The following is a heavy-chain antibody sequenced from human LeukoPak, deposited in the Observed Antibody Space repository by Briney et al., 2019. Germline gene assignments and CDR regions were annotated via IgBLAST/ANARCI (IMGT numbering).Heavy chain of an antibody. CDR1: GYTFTNYG. V-gene: IGHV1-18*01. D-gene: IGHD3-22*01. CDR2: ISLKNGDI. Sequence: ASVKVSCKASGYTFTNYGIGWVRQAPGQGLEWMGWISLKNGDINYAQKVRGRVTMTTDTSTNTAYMELWSLTFDDTAVYYCAKSAASSGYFLPFDYWGQGTPVIVSS. J-gene: IGHJ4*02. CDR3: AKSAASSGYFLPFDY.